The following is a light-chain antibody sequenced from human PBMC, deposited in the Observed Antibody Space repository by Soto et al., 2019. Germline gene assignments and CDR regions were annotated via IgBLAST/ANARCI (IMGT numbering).Light chain of an antibody. V-gene: IGKV3-20*01. CDR3: QQYGSSWT. Sequence: EIVMTQSPGTLSLSPGETATLSCRASQSVSSNYVAWFHQKPGQAPRLLIYGASSRATGVPDRFSASGSGTDFTLTISRLEPEDFAVYYCQQYGSSWTFGQGTKVDIK. J-gene: IGKJ1*01. CDR1: QSVSSNY. CDR2: GAS.